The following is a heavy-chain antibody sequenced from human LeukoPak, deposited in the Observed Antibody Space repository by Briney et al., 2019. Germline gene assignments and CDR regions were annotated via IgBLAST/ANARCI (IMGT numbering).Heavy chain of an antibody. D-gene: IGHD2-15*01. CDR3: ARVFGVVVVADNFFY. CDR1: GYTFTRSY. J-gene: IGHJ4*02. V-gene: IGHV1-2*02. CDR2: INPNSGGT. Sequence: GASVKVSCKAPGYTFTRSYMHRVRQAPGQGLEWMGWINPNSGGTNYAQKFQGRVTMTRDTTISTAYMELSRLRSDDTAVYYCARVFGVVVVADNFFYCGQGTLVTVSS.